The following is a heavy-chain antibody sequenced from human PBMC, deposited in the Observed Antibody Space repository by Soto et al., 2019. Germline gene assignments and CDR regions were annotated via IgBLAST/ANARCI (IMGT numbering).Heavy chain of an antibody. Sequence: VQLVESGGGLVQPGGSLRLSCAASGFTFSSYSMNWVRQAPGKGLEWVSYISSSSSTIYYADSVKGRFTISRDNAKNSLYLQMNSLRDEDTAVYYCARDSRASVVPAAIAGYYYYGMDVWGQGTTVTVSS. CDR3: ARDSRASVVPAAIAGYYYYGMDV. V-gene: IGHV3-48*02. CDR2: ISSSSSTI. CDR1: GFTFSSYS. J-gene: IGHJ6*02. D-gene: IGHD2-2*01.